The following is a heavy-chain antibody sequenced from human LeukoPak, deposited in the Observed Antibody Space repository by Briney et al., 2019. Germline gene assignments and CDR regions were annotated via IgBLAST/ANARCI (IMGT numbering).Heavy chain of an antibody. CDR2: ISASGGDR. J-gene: IGHJ4*02. Sequence: GGSLRLSCATSGFTFSNYAITWVRQAPGKGLEWVSTISASGGDRYYADSVKGRFTASRDNSKNTLYLQMNSLRAEDTAVYYCAKEPPYYYDSSGYSPFGYWGQGTLVTVSS. V-gene: IGHV3-23*01. CDR1: GFTFSNYA. CDR3: AKEPPYYYDSSGYSPFGY. D-gene: IGHD3-22*01.